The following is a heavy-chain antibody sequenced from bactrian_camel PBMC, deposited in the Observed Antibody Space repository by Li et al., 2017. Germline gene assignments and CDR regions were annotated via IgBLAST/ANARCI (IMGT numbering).Heavy chain of an antibody. J-gene: IGHJ4*01. V-gene: IGHV3S53*01. Sequence: HVQLVESGGGLVQPGGSLRLSCAASGYTFGSCRMGWYRQAPGKERELVSSISVDGTTSYADSVKGRFTISRDNAKNTMYLQMNSLKPEDTAVYYCAADPGKREFYGWCDMSQGTQVTVS. D-gene: IGHD3*01. CDR2: ISVDGTT. CDR1: GYTFGSCR.